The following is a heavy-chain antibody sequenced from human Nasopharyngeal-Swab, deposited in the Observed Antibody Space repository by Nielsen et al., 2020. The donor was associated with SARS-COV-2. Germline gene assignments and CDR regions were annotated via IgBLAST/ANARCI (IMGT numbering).Heavy chain of an antibody. Sequence: GESLKISCAASGFTSSNYWVHWVRQVPGKGLVWVSRISADGSSTGYAESVRGRFTISRDNAKDTLYLQMNSLRVEDTAVYYCARGYSTSGTNWGQGTLVTVTS. CDR1: GFTSSNYW. J-gene: IGHJ4*02. CDR3: ARGYSTSGTN. V-gene: IGHV3-74*01. CDR2: ISADGSST. D-gene: IGHD6-13*01.